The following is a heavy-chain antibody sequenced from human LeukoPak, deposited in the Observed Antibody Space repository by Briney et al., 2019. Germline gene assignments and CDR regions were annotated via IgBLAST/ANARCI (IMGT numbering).Heavy chain of an antibody. CDR1: GFTFSSYA. J-gene: IGHJ4*02. Sequence: GGSLRLSCAASGFTFSSYAMSWVRQAPGKGLEWVSGISGSGGSTYYADSVKGRFTISRENSKNTLYLQMNSLRAEDTAVYYCAKDGDVGYCSGGSCYLPDYWGQGTLVTVSP. D-gene: IGHD2-15*01. CDR2: ISGSGGST. V-gene: IGHV3-23*01. CDR3: AKDGDVGYCSGGSCYLPDY.